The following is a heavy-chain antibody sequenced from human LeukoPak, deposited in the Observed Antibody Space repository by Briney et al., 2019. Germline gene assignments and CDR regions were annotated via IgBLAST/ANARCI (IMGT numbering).Heavy chain of an antibody. CDR1: GFTINSYE. D-gene: IGHD4-17*01. Sequence: PGGSLRLSCVASGFTINSYEMNWVRQAPGKGLEWVSYISSSGSVIYYADSVKGRFTISRDNAEKSLYLQMNSLRAEDTAIYYCARDAAYGYDRFDYWGQGTQVTVSS. V-gene: IGHV3-48*03. J-gene: IGHJ4*02. CDR2: ISSSGSVI. CDR3: ARDAAYGYDRFDY.